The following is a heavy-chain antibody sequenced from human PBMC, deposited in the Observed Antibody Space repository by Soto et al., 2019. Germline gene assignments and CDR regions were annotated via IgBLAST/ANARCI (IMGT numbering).Heavy chain of an antibody. CDR3: ARQDTVYSSSWYGGLLDY. D-gene: IGHD6-13*01. Sequence: EVQVVESGGGLVQPGGSLRLSSAASGFTFSSYEMNWVRQAPGKGLEWVSYISSSGSTIYNADSVQGRFTISRDNAKNSMYLQMNSLRAEDTAVYYCARQDTVYSSSWYGGLLDYWGQGTLVTVSA. CDR2: ISSSGSTI. CDR1: GFTFSSYE. V-gene: IGHV3-48*03. J-gene: IGHJ4*02.